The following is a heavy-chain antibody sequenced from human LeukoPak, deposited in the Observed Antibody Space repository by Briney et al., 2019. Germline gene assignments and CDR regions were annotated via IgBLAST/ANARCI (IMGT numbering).Heavy chain of an antibody. J-gene: IGHJ6*03. CDR2: MNPNSGNT. CDR3: ARSPAASTYYYYYYMDV. CDR1: GYTFTSYD. Sequence: ASVKVSCKASGYTFTSYDINWVRQATGQGLEWMGWMNPNSGNTGYAQKFQGRVTMTRNTSISTAYMELSSLRSEDTAVYYCARSPAASTYYYYYYMDVWGKGTTVTVSS. V-gene: IGHV1-8*01. D-gene: IGHD2-2*01.